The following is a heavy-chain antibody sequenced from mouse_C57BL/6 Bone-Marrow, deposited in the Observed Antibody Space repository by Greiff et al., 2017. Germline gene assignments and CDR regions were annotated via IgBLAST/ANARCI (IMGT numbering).Heavy chain of an antibody. V-gene: IGHV14-4*01. Sequence: EVQLQQSGAELVRPGASVKLSCTASGFNIKDDYMHWVKQRPEQGLEWIGWIDPENGDTEYASNFQGKATITADTSSNTAYLQLSSLTSEDTAVYYCTIYFPTFDYWGQGTTLTVSS. J-gene: IGHJ2*01. CDR1: GFNIKDDY. CDR2: IDPENGDT. CDR3: TIYFPTFDY. D-gene: IGHD2-1*01.